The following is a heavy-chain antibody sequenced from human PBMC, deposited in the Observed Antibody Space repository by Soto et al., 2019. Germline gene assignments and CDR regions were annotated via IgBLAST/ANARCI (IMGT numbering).Heavy chain of an antibody. J-gene: IGHJ4*02. V-gene: IGHV3-30-3*01. Sequence: GGFLRLSCAASGVTFISYAMHWVRQAPGKGLEWVAVISYDGSNKYYADSVKGRFTISRDNSKNTLYLQMNSLRAEDTAVYYCARDYGDYLYYFDYWGQGTLVTVSS. CDR1: GVTFISYA. D-gene: IGHD4-17*01. CDR2: ISYDGSNK. CDR3: ARDYGDYLYYFDY.